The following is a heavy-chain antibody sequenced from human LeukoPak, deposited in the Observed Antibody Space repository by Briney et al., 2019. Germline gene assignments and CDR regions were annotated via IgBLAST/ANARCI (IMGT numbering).Heavy chain of an antibody. CDR1: GFTFDDYA. D-gene: IGHD2-2*01. J-gene: IGHJ4*02. Sequence: PGGSLRLSCAASGFTFDDYAMHWVRQAPGKSLGWVSGIRWNSGSIGYADSVKGRFTISRDNAKNSLYLRMTSLRAEDTAVYYCAKDTKDIVVVPAASRPGALDYWGQGTLVTVSS. CDR2: IRWNSGSI. CDR3: AKDTKDIVVVPAASRPGALDY. V-gene: IGHV3-9*01.